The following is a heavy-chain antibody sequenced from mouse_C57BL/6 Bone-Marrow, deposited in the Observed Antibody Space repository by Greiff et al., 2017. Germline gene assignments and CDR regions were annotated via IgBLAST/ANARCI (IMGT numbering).Heavy chain of an antibody. CDR3: TRSLIYYGTNY. Sequence: EVQLQESGAELVQPGASVKLSCTASGFNIKDYYIHWVKQRTEQGLEWIGRIDPEDGETKYAPKFQDKATITADTSSNTAYLQLSSLTSEDTAVYYCTRSLIYYGTNYWCQGTTLTVSS. V-gene: IGHV14-2*01. CDR1: GFNIKDYY. D-gene: IGHD1-1*01. J-gene: IGHJ2*01. CDR2: IDPEDGET.